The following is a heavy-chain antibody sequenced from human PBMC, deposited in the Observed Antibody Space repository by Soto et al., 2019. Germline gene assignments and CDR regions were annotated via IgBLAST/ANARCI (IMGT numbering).Heavy chain of an antibody. CDR2: INHSGST. Sequence: KPSETLSLTCAVYGGSFSGYYWSWIRQPPGKGLEWIGEINHSGSTNYNPSLKSRVTISVDTSKNQFSLKLSSVTAADTAVYYCARFTATAMFFDYWGQGTLVTVSS. CDR1: GGSFSGYY. J-gene: IGHJ4*02. CDR3: ARFTATAMFFDY. V-gene: IGHV4-34*01. D-gene: IGHD2-2*01.